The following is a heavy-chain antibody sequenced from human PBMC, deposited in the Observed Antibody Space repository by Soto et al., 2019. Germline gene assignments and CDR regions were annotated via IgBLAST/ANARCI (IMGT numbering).Heavy chain of an antibody. J-gene: IGHJ4*02. CDR1: GFMFSDYW. V-gene: IGHV3-30*18. Sequence: GGSLRLSCAASGFMFSDYWMHWVRQAPGKGLEWVAVISYDGSNKYYADSVKGRFTISRDNSKNTLYLQMNSLRAEDTAVYYCAKENGYSSSWFEFDYWGQGALVTVSS. D-gene: IGHD6-13*01. CDR2: ISYDGSNK. CDR3: AKENGYSSSWFEFDY.